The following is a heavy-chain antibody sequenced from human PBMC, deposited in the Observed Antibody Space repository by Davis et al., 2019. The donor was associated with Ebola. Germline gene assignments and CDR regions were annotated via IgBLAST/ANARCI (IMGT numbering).Heavy chain of an antibody. Sequence: PGGSLRLSCTVSGYSISSGYYWGWIRQPPGKGLEWIGSIYHSGSTYYNPSLKSRVTISVDTSKNQFSLKLSSVTAADTAVYYCARVVPAASDAFDIWGQGTMVTVSS. D-gene: IGHD2-2*01. V-gene: IGHV4-38-2*02. CDR3: ARVVPAASDAFDI. CDR1: GYSISSGYY. CDR2: IYHSGST. J-gene: IGHJ3*02.